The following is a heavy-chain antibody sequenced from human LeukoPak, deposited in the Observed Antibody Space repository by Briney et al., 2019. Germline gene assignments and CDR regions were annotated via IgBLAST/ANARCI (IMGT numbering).Heavy chain of an antibody. V-gene: IGHV4-4*07. CDR3: ARDRHYYSSSGYYFKFERNPNDAFDI. D-gene: IGHD3-22*01. J-gene: IGHJ3*02. CDR1: GGSISSYY. CDR2: IYTSGST. Sequence: SETLSLTCTVSGGSISSYYWSWIRQPAGKGLEWIGRIYTSGSTNYNPSLKSRVTMSVDTSKNQFSLKLSSVTAADTAVYYCARDRHYYSSSGYYFKFERNPNDAFDIWGQGTMVTVSS.